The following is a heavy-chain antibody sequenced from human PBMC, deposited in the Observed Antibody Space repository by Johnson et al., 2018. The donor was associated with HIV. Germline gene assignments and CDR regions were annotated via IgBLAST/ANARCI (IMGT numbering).Heavy chain of an antibody. J-gene: IGHJ3*01. V-gene: IGHV3-30*19. CDR1: RFVFSDYV. CDR2: ISYDGTNK. Sequence: QVQLVESGGGLVQPGASLTLSRPASRFVFSDYVTHWVRQAPGKGLEWVAVISYDGTNKNYADSVKGRFTISRDNSKNTLYLQMNSRRPEDTAVYYCARDAYYGSGSYSQRNTFDVWGQGTMVAVSS. D-gene: IGHD3-10*01. CDR3: ARDAYYGSGSYSQRNTFDV.